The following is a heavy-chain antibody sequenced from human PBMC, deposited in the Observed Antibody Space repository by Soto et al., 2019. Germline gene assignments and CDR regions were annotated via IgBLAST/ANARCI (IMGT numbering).Heavy chain of an antibody. CDR1: GFTFDDYA. Sequence: EVQLVESGGGLVKPGRSLRLSCEASGFTFDDYAMHWVRQAPGKGLEWVSGISGNSGSIGYADSVKGRFTIARDNAKNSLYLQMNSLRAEDTALYCCARAAVEAFDIWGQGTMVTVSS. V-gene: IGHV3-9*01. J-gene: IGHJ3*02. D-gene: IGHD6-19*01. CDR2: ISGNSGSI. CDR3: ARAAVEAFDI.